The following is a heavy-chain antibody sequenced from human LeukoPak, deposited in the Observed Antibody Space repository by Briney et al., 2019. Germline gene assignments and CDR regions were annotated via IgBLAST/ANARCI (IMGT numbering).Heavy chain of an antibody. CDR1: GFTFSNSA. D-gene: IGHD3-10*01. CDR2: WSDRSGNI. CDR3: ARDGGDYFDY. V-gene: IGHV3-48*04. Sequence: GGSLRLSCAASGFTFSNSAMSWARQAPGKGLEWVVYWSDRSGNIYHADSVKGRFTISGDNAKNSVYLQMNSLRVEDTAVYYCARDGGDYFDYWGQGILVTVSS. J-gene: IGHJ4*02.